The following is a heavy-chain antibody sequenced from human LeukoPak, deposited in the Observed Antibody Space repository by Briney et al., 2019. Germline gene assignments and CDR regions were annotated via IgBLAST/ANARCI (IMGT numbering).Heavy chain of an antibody. Sequence: GASVKVSCKPSGYTFTAYDMHWVRQAPGQGLEWMGWINPYSGGTNYAQKFQGRVTMTRDTSISTAYMELTRLTSDDTAVYYCAEGSISRFDPWGQGTLVTVSS. CDR2: INPYSGGT. CDR3: AEGSISRFDP. V-gene: IGHV1-2*02. CDR1: GYTFTAYD. D-gene: IGHD3-10*01. J-gene: IGHJ5*02.